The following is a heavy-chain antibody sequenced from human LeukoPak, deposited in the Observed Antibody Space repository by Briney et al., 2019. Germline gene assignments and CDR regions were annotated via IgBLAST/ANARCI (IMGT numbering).Heavy chain of an antibody. CDR3: ARDNGGYFDD. Sequence: GGSLRLSCAASGFTVSTNYMSWVRQAPGKGLEWVSVIYSGDTTFYADSVRGKFTISRDNSKNTLYLQMNSLRAEDTAVYYCARDNGGYFDDWGQGTLVTVPS. D-gene: IGHD7-27*01. CDR2: IYSGDTT. V-gene: IGHV3-66*01. CDR1: GFTVSTNY. J-gene: IGHJ4*02.